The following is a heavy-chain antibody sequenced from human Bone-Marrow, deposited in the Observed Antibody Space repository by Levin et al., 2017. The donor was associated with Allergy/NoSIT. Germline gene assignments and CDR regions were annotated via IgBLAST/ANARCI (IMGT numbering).Heavy chain of an antibody. J-gene: IGHJ4*02. D-gene: IGHD5-12*01. Sequence: GESLKISCQASGYTFTGYYLHWVRQAPGQGLESMGWISPDSGATVYVQKFQGRVTMTRDTSISTAYMELSGLTSDDTAIYYCSRRGGHETRSRFDYWGQGTLVTVSP. CDR1: GYTFTGYY. CDR2: ISPDSGAT. V-gene: IGHV1-2*02. CDR3: SRRGGHETRSRFDY.